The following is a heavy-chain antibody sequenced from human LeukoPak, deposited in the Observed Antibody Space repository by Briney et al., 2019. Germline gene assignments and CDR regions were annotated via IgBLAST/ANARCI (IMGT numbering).Heavy chain of an antibody. CDR2: IDWDDDK. J-gene: IGHJ3*02. D-gene: IGHD3-22*01. Sequence: SGPALVKPTQTLTLTCTFSGISLSTSGMRVSWIRQPPGKALEWLARIDWDDDKFYSTSLKTRLTISKDTSKNQVVLTMTNMDPVDPATYYCKRIGFFYDSSGYSGAFDIWGQGTMVIVSS. V-gene: IGHV2-70*04. CDR3: KRIGFFYDSSGYSGAFDI. CDR1: GISLSTSGMR.